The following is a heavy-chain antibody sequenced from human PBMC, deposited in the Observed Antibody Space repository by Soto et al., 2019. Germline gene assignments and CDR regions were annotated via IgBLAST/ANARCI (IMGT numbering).Heavy chain of an antibody. J-gene: IGHJ6*02. Sequence: QLQLQESGSGLVKPSQTLSLTCAVSGGSISSGGYSWSWIRQPPGKGLEWIGYIYHSGSTYYNPSLKSRVTMSVDRSKNQFSLQLSSVTAADTAVYYCARAHYGDYGYGMDVWGQGTTVTVSS. CDR1: GGSISSGGYS. CDR3: ARAHYGDYGYGMDV. CDR2: IYHSGST. D-gene: IGHD4-17*01. V-gene: IGHV4-30-2*01.